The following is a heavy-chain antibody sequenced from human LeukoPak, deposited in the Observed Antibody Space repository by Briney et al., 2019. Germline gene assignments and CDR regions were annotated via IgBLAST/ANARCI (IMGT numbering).Heavy chain of an antibody. CDR2: ISWNSGSI. Sequence: GGSLRLSCAASGFTFSSYAMHWVRQAPGKGLEWVSGISWNSGSIGYADSVKGRFTISRDNAKNSLYLQMNSLRAEDTALYYCAKDTNYDILTGYIDYWGQGTLVTVSS. D-gene: IGHD3-9*01. CDR1: GFTFSSYA. J-gene: IGHJ4*02. V-gene: IGHV3-9*01. CDR3: AKDTNYDILTGYIDY.